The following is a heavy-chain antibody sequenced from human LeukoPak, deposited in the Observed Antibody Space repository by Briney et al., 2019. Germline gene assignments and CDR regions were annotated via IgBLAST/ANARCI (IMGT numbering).Heavy chain of an antibody. D-gene: IGHD3-3*01. CDR3: ARGGVVIAPLNY. Sequence: GGSLRLSCAASGFTFSSYAMHWVRQAPGKGLEWVAVISYDGSNKYYADSVKGRFTISRDNSKNTLYLQMNSLRAEDTAVYYCARGGVVIAPLNYWGQGTLVTVSS. J-gene: IGHJ4*02. V-gene: IGHV3-30-3*01. CDR2: ISYDGSNK. CDR1: GFTFSSYA.